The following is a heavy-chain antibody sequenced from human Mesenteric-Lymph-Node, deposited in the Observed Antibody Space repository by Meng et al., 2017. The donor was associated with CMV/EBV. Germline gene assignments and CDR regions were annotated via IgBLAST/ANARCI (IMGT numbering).Heavy chain of an antibody. J-gene: IGHJ4*02. Sequence: GESLKISCAASGFIFSSYWMHWVRQAPGKGLEWVALIYYDESKKYYADSVKGRFTIARDNSKNTLYLQLNSVRADDTAVYYCVKMAFGELAHFDYWGQGTLVTVSS. D-gene: IGHD3-10*01. CDR3: VKMAFGELAHFDY. CDR2: IYYDESKK. CDR1: GFIFSSYW. V-gene: IGHV3-30*18.